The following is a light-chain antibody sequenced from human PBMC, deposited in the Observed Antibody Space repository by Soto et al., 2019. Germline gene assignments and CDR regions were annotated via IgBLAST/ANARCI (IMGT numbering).Light chain of an antibody. J-gene: IGKJ2*01. CDR2: GAS. Sequence: EIVMTQSPATLSVSPGERATLSCRASQNVHTNLAWYQQKPGQAPRLLIYGASTRATGIAARFSGTGSGTQFHLNISSLQSGDFAVYYCQHYNGWPPYTFGQGTKLDIK. V-gene: IGKV3D-15*01. CDR3: QHYNGWPPYT. CDR1: QNVHTN.